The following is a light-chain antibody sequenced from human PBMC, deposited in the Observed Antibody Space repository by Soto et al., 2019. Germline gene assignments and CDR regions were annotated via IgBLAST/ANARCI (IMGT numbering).Light chain of an antibody. CDR2: EVS. CDR1: SSDVGGYNY. Sequence: QSALTQPPSASGSPGQSVTISCTGTSSDVGGYNYVSWYQQQSGKAPKLMIYEVSKRPSGVPDRFSGSKSGNTASLTVSGRQAEDEADYYCSSYAGSNTVVFGGGTKVTVL. J-gene: IGLJ2*01. CDR3: SSYAGSNTVV. V-gene: IGLV2-8*01.